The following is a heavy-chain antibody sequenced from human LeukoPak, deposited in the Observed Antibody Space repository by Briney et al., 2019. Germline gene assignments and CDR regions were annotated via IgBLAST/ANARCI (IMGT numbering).Heavy chain of an antibody. D-gene: IGHD4-11*01. J-gene: IGHJ5*02. CDR2: IYPGDSET. Sequence: GESLKISCKGSGYSFTSYWIGWVRQMPGKGLEWMGIIYPGDSETRYSPSFQGQVTISVDKSISTAFLQWSSLKASDTAMYYCAKYSNPNWFDPWGQGTLVTVSS. CDR1: GYSFTSYW. V-gene: IGHV5-51*01. CDR3: AKYSNPNWFDP.